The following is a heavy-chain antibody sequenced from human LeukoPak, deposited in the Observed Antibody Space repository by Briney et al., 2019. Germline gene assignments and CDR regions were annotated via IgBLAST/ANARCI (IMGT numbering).Heavy chain of an antibody. CDR2: IYPGDSDT. CDR1: GYSFTSYW. J-gene: IGHJ4*02. Sequence: SGESLKISCKGSGYSFTSYWIGWVRQMPGKGLEWMGIIYPGDSDTKYSPSFQGQVTISVDKSISTAYLQWSSLKASDTAIYYCAGRGTGTTLAFDYWGQGTLVTVSS. D-gene: IGHD1-1*01. CDR3: AGRGTGTTLAFDY. V-gene: IGHV5-51*01.